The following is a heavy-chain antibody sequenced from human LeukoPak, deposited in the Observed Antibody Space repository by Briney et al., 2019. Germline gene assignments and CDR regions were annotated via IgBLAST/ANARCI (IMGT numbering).Heavy chain of an antibody. CDR2: IYTSGST. V-gene: IGHV4-61*02. D-gene: IGHD6-6*01. J-gene: IGHJ5*02. CDR3: AKRTSIAARRGVGWFDP. CDR1: GGSISSGSYY. Sequence: SQTLSLTCTVSGGSISSGSYYWSWIRQPAGKGLEWIGRIYTSGSTNYNPSLKSRVTISVDRSKNQFSLKLSSVTAADTAVYYCAKRTSIAARRGVGWFDPWGQGTLVTVSS.